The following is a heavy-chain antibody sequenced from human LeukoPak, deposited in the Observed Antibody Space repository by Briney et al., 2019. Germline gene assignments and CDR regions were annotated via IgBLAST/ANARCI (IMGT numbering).Heavy chain of an antibody. D-gene: IGHD3-22*01. J-gene: IGHJ4*02. CDR2: ISSDGSST. Sequence: GGSLRLSCAASGFTFSSYRMHWVRQAPGKGLVWVSRISSDGSSTTYADSVKGRFTISRDNAKNTLYLQMNSRRAEDTAVYYCARNVYDSSGYYYFDYWGQGTLVTVSS. V-gene: IGHV3-74*01. CDR1: GFTFSSYR. CDR3: ARNVYDSSGYYYFDY.